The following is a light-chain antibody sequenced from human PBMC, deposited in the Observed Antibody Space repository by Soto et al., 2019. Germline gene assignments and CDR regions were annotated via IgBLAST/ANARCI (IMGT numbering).Light chain of an antibody. V-gene: IGKV1-5*01. CDR2: DAS. CDR1: QSISSW. J-gene: IGKJ1*01. CDR3: QQYNSYSLWT. Sequence: DIQMTQSPSTLSASVGDRVTITCRASQSISSWLAWYQQKPGKAPKLLIYDASSLKSGVPSRFSGSGSGTEFTLTIDSLQPDDFATYYCQQYNSYSLWTFGQGTKVEIK.